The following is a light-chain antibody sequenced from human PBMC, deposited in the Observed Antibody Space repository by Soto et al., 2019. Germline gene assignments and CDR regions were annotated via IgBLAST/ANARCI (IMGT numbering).Light chain of an antibody. J-gene: IGKJ1*01. V-gene: IGKV1-5*03. CDR3: QHYNSFPT. CDR2: KAS. Sequence: DIQMTQSPSTLSASVGDRVTITCRASQSISSWLAWYQQKPGNAPKLLIYKASSLESGVPSRFSGSGSGTEFTRTINCLPPDDLATYYFQHYNSFPTFGQWTKVEIK. CDR1: QSISSW.